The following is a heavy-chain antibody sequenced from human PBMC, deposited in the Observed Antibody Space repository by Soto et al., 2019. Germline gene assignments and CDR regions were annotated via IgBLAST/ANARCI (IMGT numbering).Heavy chain of an antibody. V-gene: IGHV4-59*01. CDR2: IYDTGISGYTPST. J-gene: IGHJ4*02. D-gene: IGHD3-16*01. CDR1: GGSITSSY. CDR3: ASVTFGGVVLAH. Sequence: SETLSLTCTVSGGSITSSYWSWIRRPPGKGLEWIAYIYDTGISGYTPSTSYNPSLKSRVTMSVDTSKSQFSLKLTSVTAADTAVYYCASVTFGGVVLAHWGQGTLVTVS.